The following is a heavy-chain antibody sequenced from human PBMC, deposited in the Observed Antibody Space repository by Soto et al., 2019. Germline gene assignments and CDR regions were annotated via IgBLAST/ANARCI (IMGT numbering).Heavy chain of an antibody. CDR2: VYYNGIT. CDR3: ARANWYSEY. Sequence: QVQLQESGPGLVKPSETLSLTCTVSGGSINNHYWSWIRQPPGKGLEWLGYVYYNGITNYNPSLKCRVTMSVDTSKNQVSLNLTSLTAAYTATYYCARANWYSEYWGQGIPVTVSS. CDR1: GGSINNHY. J-gene: IGHJ4*02. V-gene: IGHV4-59*11. D-gene: IGHD7-27*01.